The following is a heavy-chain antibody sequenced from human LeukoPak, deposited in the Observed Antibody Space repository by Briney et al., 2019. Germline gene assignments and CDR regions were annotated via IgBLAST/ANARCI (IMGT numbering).Heavy chain of an antibody. CDR1: GFTFSSYA. CDR2: ISYDGSNK. D-gene: IGHD5-24*01. J-gene: IGHJ4*02. Sequence: AGGSLRLSCAASGFTFSSYAMHWDRQAPGKGLEWVAVISYDGSNKYNADSVKGRFTISRDNSKNTLYLQMNSLRAEDTAVYYCARDNYDYWGQGTLVTVSS. V-gene: IGHV3-30*01. CDR3: ARDNYDY.